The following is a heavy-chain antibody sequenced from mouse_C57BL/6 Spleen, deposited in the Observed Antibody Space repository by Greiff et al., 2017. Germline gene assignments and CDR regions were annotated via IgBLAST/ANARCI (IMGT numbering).Heavy chain of an antibody. Sequence: QVQLQQPGTELVKPWASVKLSCKASGYTFTSYWMHWVKQRPGQGLEWIGNINPSNGGTNYNEKFKSKATLTVDKSSRTAYMQVSSLTSEESAVYYCARSGAYYSNSYYFDYWGQGTTLTVSS. CDR1: GYTFTSYW. D-gene: IGHD2-5*01. V-gene: IGHV1-53*01. J-gene: IGHJ2*01. CDR3: ARSGAYYSNSYYFDY. CDR2: INPSNGGT.